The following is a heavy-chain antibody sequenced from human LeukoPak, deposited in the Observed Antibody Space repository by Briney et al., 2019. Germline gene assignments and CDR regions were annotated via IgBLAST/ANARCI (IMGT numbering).Heavy chain of an antibody. Sequence: SQTLSLTWTVSGGSISSGSYYWGWIRQPAGKGLEWIGRIYTSGSTNYNPSLKSRVTISVDTSKNQFSLKLSSVTAADTAVYYCATTYYYDSSGYYYDNDYWGQGTLVTVSS. V-gene: IGHV4-61*02. CDR2: IYTSGST. D-gene: IGHD3-22*01. J-gene: IGHJ4*02. CDR3: ATTYYYDSSGYYYDNDY. CDR1: GGSISSGSYY.